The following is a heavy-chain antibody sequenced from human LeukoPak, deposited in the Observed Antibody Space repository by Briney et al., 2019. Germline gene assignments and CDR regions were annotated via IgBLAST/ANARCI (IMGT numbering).Heavy chain of an antibody. D-gene: IGHD3-16*01. Sequence: GRSLRLSCAASGFTFSSYGMHWVRQAPGKGLEWVAVISYDGSNKYYADSVKGRFTISRDNSKNTLYLQMNSLRAEDTAVYYCAKGHSKGEFDYWGQGIKVTVSS. V-gene: IGHV3-30*18. J-gene: IGHJ4*02. CDR1: GFTFSSYG. CDR2: ISYDGSNK. CDR3: AKGHSKGEFDY.